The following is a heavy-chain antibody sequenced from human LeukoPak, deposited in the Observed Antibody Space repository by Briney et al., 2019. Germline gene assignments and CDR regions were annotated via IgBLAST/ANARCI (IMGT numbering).Heavy chain of an antibody. D-gene: IGHD1-1*01. CDR1: GFTFSTYS. J-gene: IGHJ6*03. V-gene: IGHV3-21*01. CDR2: ITSSSSYI. Sequence: PGGSLRLSCAASGFTFSTYSINWVRQAPGKGLEWVSSITSSSSYILYADSVKGRFTISRDNAKNSLCLQMNSLRAEDTAVYYCARGGPQTGTTWYMDVWGKGTTVTVSS. CDR3: ARGGPQTGTTWYMDV.